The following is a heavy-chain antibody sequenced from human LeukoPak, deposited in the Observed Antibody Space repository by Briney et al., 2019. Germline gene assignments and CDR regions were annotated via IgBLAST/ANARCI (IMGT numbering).Heavy chain of an antibody. CDR3: ARGGGIQSCGGKTCFRGFVY. CDR1: GYTFTVYY. CDR2: INPNSGGT. J-gene: IGHJ4*02. V-gene: IGHV1-2*02. D-gene: IGHD2-21*01. Sequence: ASVKVSCKASGYTFTVYYMHWVRQAPGQGLEWMGWINPNSGGTNYAQKFQGRVTMTRDTSITTAYMELSRLTSDDTAVYFCARGGGIQSCGGKTCFRGFVYWGQGTLVTVSS.